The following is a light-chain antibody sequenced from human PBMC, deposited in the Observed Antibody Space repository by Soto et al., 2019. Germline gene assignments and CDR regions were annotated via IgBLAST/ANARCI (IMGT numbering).Light chain of an antibody. CDR1: QSVTVNS. Sequence: EILLTQSPSTLSLSPGEGVTLSCRASQSVTVNSLAWYQQTPGQAPRLLIYAASTRAAAVPDRFTGSGSGTDFALNISRLEPEDFGVYYCQQYGDSPLTSGPGTKVDIK. CDR2: AAS. J-gene: IGKJ3*01. CDR3: QQYGDSPLT. V-gene: IGKV3-20*01.